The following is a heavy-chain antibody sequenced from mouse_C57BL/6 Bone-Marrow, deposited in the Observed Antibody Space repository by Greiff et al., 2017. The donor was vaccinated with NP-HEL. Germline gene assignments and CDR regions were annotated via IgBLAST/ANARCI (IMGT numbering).Heavy chain of an antibody. CDR1: EYEFPSHD. CDR3: ARANYRWYFDV. J-gene: IGHJ1*03. CDR2: INSDGGST. V-gene: IGHV5-2*01. Sequence: VQLKQSGGGLVQPGESLKLSCESNEYEFPSHDMSWVRKTPEKRLELVAAINSDGGSTYYPDTMERRFIISRDNTKKTLYLQMSSPRSEDTALYYCARANYRWYFDVWGTGTTVTVSS. D-gene: IGHD2-1*01.